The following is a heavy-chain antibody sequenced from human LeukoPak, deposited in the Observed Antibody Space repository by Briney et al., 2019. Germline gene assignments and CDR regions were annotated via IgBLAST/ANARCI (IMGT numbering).Heavy chain of an antibody. CDR1: GFTFSSYA. J-gene: IGHJ4*02. V-gene: IGHV3-23*01. Sequence: GGSLRLSCAASGFTFSSYAMSWVRQAPGKGLEWVTTISGSGGSTYYADSGKGRFTSSRDNSKNTLYLQMNSLRAEDTAVYYCATVIAYYYDSSGYLDYWGQGTLVTVSS. D-gene: IGHD3-22*01. CDR2: ISGSGGST. CDR3: ATVIAYYYDSSGYLDY.